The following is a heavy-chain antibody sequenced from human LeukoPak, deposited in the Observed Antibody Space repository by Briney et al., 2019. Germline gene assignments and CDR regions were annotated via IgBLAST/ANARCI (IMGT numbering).Heavy chain of an antibody. CDR3: AIDRGHSGYENEAFDI. V-gene: IGHV3-33*08. Sequence: PGGSLRLSCAASGFSFSSYGMHWVGQAPGKGLEWVAVIWYDGSHQYYADSVKGRFSISRDNSKNTLYLQINSLRAQDTAVYYCAIDRGHSGYENEAFDIWGQGTRVTVSS. CDR1: GFSFSSYG. CDR2: IWYDGSHQ. J-gene: IGHJ3*02. D-gene: IGHD5-12*01.